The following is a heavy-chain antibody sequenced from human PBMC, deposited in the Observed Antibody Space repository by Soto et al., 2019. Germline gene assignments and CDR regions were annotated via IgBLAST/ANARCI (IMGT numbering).Heavy chain of an antibody. D-gene: IGHD3-9*01. J-gene: IGHJ3*02. V-gene: IGHV1-18*04. CDR1: GYMFTKYG. CDR3: ARAAYDILTGHYNGGAFEI. CDR2: ISAYNGNT. Sequence: ASVKVSFKASGYMFTKYGITWVRQAPGQGLEWMGWISAYNGNTNHAQNFQGRVIMTTDTSTTTAYMELRGLRSEDTAIYYCARAAYDILTGHYNGGAFEIWG.